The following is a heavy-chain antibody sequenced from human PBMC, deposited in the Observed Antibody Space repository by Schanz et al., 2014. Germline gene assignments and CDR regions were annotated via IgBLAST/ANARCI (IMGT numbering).Heavy chain of an antibody. Sequence: EVQLVESGGGLVQPGRSLRLSCAASGFIFEDYAMYWVRQAPGKGLEWVSGISWNSYSLLYADSVQGRFTISRDNAKNSLYLQMNSLRHDDTAFYYCARAPGANASPYYFDYGGQGSLVTVSS. J-gene: IGHJ4*02. CDR3: ARAPGANASPYYFDY. CDR1: GFIFEDYA. V-gene: IGHV3-9*01. CDR2: ISWNSYSL. D-gene: IGHD2-8*01.